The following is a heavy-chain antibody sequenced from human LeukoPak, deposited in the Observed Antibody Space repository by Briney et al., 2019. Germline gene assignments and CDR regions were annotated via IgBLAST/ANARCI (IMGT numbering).Heavy chain of an antibody. D-gene: IGHD2-8*02. CDR3: ARDQTAVTGVWGTIDY. CDR1: GFTFSGYG. J-gene: IGHJ4*02. CDR2: ISYDGSNT. V-gene: IGHV3-30*03. Sequence: GGSLRLSCAASGFTFSGYGMHWVRQAPGMGLEWVAIISYDGSNTFYGDSVKGRFTISRDNSKKTLYLQMNSLRTEDTAVYYCARDQTAVTGVWGTIDYWGQGTLVTVSS.